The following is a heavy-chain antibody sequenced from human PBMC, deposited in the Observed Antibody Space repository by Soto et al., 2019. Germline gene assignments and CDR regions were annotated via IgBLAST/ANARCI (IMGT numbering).Heavy chain of an antibody. CDR1: GFTFSDHY. CDR3: ARYLTTTVTYFDY. CDR2: TRNKANSYTT. Sequence: GGSLRLSCAASGFTFSDHYMDWVRQAPGKGLEWVGRTRNKANSYTTEYAASVRGRFTISRDDSKNSLYLQMNTLKAEDTAFYYCARYLTTTVTYFDYWAQGSLVTVSS. J-gene: IGHJ4*02. V-gene: IGHV3-72*01. D-gene: IGHD4-17*01.